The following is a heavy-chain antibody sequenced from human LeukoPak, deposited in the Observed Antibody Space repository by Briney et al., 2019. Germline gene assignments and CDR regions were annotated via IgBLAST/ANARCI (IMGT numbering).Heavy chain of an antibody. J-gene: IGHJ3*02. CDR1: GGPISSYY. D-gene: IGHD6-13*01. Sequence: SETLSLTCTVSGGPISSYYWSWIRQPAGKGLEWVGRIYSSGSTDYNPSHKSRVTMSVDTSKNQFSLKPTSVTAAGTAVYYCARGIAAGSERALDIWGQGTTVTVSS. CDR3: ARGIAAGSERALDI. V-gene: IGHV4-4*07. CDR2: IYSSGST.